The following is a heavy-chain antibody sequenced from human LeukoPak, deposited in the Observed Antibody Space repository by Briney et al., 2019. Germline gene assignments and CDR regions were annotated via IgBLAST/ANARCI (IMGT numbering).Heavy chain of an antibody. CDR1: GYTFTSYY. CDR3: ARHLVVRGVITYFDY. Sequence: ASVKVSCKASGYTFTSYYMHWVRQAPGQGLEWMGRINPNSGGTNYAQKFQGRVTMTRDKSISTAYLQWSSLKASDTAMYYCARHLVVRGVITYFDYWGQGTLVTVSS. D-gene: IGHD3-10*01. V-gene: IGHV1-2*06. J-gene: IGHJ4*02. CDR2: INPNSGGT.